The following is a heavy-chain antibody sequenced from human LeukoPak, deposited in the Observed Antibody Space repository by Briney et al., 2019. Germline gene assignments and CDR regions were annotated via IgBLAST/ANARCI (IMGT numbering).Heavy chain of an antibody. D-gene: IGHD3-22*01. CDR1: AGSISSSDYY. J-gene: IGHJ6*03. CDR2: ISYSGNT. Sequence: SETLSLTCTVSAGSISSSDYYWGWIRQSPGKGLEWIGRISYSGNTYYNPSLKSRVTISVDTSKNHFSLRLSSVTAADTAVYYCSRLTHSYYSDTSGYYPYYYMDVWAKGPRSPSP. V-gene: IGHV4-39*02. CDR3: SRLTHSYYSDTSGYYPYYYMDV.